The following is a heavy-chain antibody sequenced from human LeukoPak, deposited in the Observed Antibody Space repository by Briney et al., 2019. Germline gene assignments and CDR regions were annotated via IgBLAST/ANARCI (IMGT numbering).Heavy chain of an antibody. CDR3: ARDPAYDSSGYFPYYCYYGMDV. J-gene: IGHJ6*02. V-gene: IGHV3-7*01. D-gene: IGHD3-22*01. CDR1: GFTFSSYW. Sequence: GGSLRLSCAASGFTFSSYWMSWVRQAPGKGLEWVANIKQDGSEKYYVDSVKGRFTISRDNAKNSLYLQMNSLRAEDTAVYYCARDPAYDSSGYFPYYCYYGMDVWGQGTTVTVSS. CDR2: IKQDGSEK.